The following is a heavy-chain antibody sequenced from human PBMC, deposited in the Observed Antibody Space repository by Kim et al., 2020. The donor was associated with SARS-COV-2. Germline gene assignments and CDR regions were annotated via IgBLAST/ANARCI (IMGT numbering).Heavy chain of an antibody. J-gene: IGHJ4*02. V-gene: IGHV3-48*02. CDR3: ATDPWLGELDVDY. D-gene: IGHD3-10*01. Sequence: YYADSVKGRFTISRDNAKNSLYLQMNSLRDEDTAVYYWATDPWLGELDVDYWGQGTLVTVSS.